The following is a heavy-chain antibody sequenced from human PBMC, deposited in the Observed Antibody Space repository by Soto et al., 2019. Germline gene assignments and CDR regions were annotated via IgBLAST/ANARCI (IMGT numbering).Heavy chain of an antibody. Sequence: DSVKVSCKDSGSTFTGYYMHWVRQAPGQGLEWMGWINPNSGGTNYAQKFQGRVTMTRDTSISTAYMELSRLRSDDTAVYYCARGNVLRFFECLFRGFDPWVQGTTVT. CDR3: ARGNVLRFFECLFRGFDP. V-gene: IGHV1-2*02. J-gene: IGHJ5*02. CDR2: INPNSGGT. D-gene: IGHD3-3*01. CDR1: GSTFTGYY.